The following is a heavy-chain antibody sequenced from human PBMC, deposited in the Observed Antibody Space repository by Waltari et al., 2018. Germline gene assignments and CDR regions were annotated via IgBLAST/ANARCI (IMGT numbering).Heavy chain of an antibody. J-gene: IGHJ5*02. Sequence: QVQLQESGPGLVKSSETLSLTCTVSGGSLGRNTFSWAWIRQPPGKRMEWMASINYSGSTYYIPSLKSRVTISVDTSRNQLSLRLTSVTAADTAVYFCVREWSSSSSWFDPWGQGTLVTVSS. CDR2: INYSGST. V-gene: IGHV4-39*07. CDR3: VREWSSSSSWFDP. D-gene: IGHD6-6*01. CDR1: GGSLGRNTFS.